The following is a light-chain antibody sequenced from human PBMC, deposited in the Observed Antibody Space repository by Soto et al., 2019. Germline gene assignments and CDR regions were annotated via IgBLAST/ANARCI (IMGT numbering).Light chain of an antibody. CDR3: PQYGSSHPT. V-gene: IGKV3-20*01. Sequence: EIVLTQSPGTLSLSPGERATLSCRASQSVSSSYLAWYQQKPGQAPRLLIYGASSRATGIPDRFSGSGSGTDFTLTISRLEPEDFAVYYCPQYGSSHPTFGGATKVEIK. CDR1: QSVSSSY. CDR2: GAS. J-gene: IGKJ4*01.